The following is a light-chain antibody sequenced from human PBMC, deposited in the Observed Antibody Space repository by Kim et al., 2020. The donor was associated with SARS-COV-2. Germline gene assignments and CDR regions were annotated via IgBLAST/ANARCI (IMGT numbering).Light chain of an antibody. J-gene: IGLJ2*01. V-gene: IGLV1-40*01. CDR3: QSYDSSLSGVV. CDR1: SSNIGAGYD. Sequence: QRVTISCTRGSSNIGAGYDVHWYQQLPGTAPKLLIYGNSNRPSGVPDRFSGSKSGTSASLAITGLQAEDEADYYCQSYDSSLSGVVFGGGTQLTVL. CDR2: GNS.